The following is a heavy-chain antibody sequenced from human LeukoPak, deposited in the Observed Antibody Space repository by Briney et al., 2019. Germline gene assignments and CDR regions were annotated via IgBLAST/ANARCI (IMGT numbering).Heavy chain of an antibody. V-gene: IGHV3-23*01. CDR3: AKAYGVGATTPFDY. CDR1: GFTFSSYA. CDR2: ISGSGGST. J-gene: IGHJ4*02. D-gene: IGHD1-26*01. Sequence: QPGGSLRLSCAASGFTFSSYAMSWVRQVPGKGLEWVSAISGSGGSTYYADSVKGRSTISRDNSKNTLYLQMNSLRAEDTAVYYCAKAYGVGATTPFDYWGQGTLVTVSS.